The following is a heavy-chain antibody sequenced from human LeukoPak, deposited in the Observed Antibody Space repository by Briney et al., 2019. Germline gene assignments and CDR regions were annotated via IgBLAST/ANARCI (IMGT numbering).Heavy chain of an antibody. Sequence: PGGSLRLSCAASGFTFSSYEMNWVRQAPGKGLEWVSYISSSGSTIYYADSVKGRFTISRDNAKNSLYLQMNSLRAEDTAVYYCARDRHGYSYGYPYPLDYWGQGTLVTVSS. V-gene: IGHV3-48*03. J-gene: IGHJ4*02. CDR2: ISSSGSTI. CDR1: GFTFSSYE. CDR3: ARDRHGYSYGYPYPLDY. D-gene: IGHD5-18*01.